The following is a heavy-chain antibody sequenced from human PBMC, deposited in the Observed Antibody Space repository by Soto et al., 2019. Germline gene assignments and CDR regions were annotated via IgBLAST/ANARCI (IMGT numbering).Heavy chain of an antibody. CDR2: MNPNSGNT. D-gene: IGHD1-26*01. J-gene: IGHJ6*02. V-gene: IGHV1-8*01. Sequence: ASVKVSCKASGYTFTSYDINWVRQATGQGLEWMGWMNPNSGNTGYAQKFQGRVTMTRNTSISTAYMELSSLRSEDTAVYYCARGELLSIYYYYGMDVWGQGTTVTVSS. CDR3: ARGELLSIYYYYGMDV. CDR1: GYTFTSYD.